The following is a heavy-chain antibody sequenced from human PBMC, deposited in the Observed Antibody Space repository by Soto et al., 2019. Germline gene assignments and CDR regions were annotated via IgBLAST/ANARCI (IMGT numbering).Heavy chain of an antibody. CDR2: ISYDGTNK. CDR1: GFTFRTYA. J-gene: IGHJ6*02. CDR3: AKDGGCSSTSCYAYYYYYGMDV. D-gene: IGHD2-2*01. Sequence: PGGSLRLSCTASGFTFRTYAMDWVRQAPGKGLEWVAVISYDGTNKYYADSVKGRFTISRDNSKNTLYLQMNSLRAEDTAVYYCAKDGGCSSTSCYAYYYYYGMDVWGQGTTVTVS. V-gene: IGHV3-30*07.